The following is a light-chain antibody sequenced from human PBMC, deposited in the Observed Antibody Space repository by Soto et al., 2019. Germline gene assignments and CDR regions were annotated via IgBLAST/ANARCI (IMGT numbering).Light chain of an antibody. CDR3: QQYNSYSRT. J-gene: IGKJ1*01. CDR2: KAS. Sequence: DIQMTQSPSSVSASVGDTVTITCRASQGVSSWLAWYQQKPGKAPKLLIYKASSLESGVPSRFSGSGSGTEFTLTISSLQPDDFATYYCQQYNSYSRTFGQGTKVEIK. CDR1: QGVSSW. V-gene: IGKV1-5*03.